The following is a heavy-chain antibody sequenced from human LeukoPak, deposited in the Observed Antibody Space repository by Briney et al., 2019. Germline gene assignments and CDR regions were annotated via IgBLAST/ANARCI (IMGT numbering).Heavy chain of an antibody. CDR2: IYKNNNT. Sequence: GESLKISCAASGFTVSGNYMTWVRQAPAKGLDWVSVIYKNNNTYHADSVRGRFTISRDNSRNTVYLQMNSLRAEDTAVYYCARGWSGYDYWGQGTLVTVSS. V-gene: IGHV3-53*01. J-gene: IGHJ4*02. CDR3: ARGWSGYDY. CDR1: GFTVSGNY. D-gene: IGHD3-10*01.